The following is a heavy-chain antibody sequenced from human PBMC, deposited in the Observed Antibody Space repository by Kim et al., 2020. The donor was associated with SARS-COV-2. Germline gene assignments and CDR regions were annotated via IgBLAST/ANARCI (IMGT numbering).Heavy chain of an antibody. J-gene: IGHJ4*02. CDR1: GGSVSSGSYY. V-gene: IGHV4-61*01. CDR3: ARTYDILTGYYDY. Sequence: SETLSLTCTVSGGSVSSGSYYWSWIRQPPGKGLEWIGYIYYSGSTNYNPSLKSRVTISVDTSKNQFSLKLSSVTAADTAAYYCARTYDILTGYYDYWGQG. CDR2: IYYSGST. D-gene: IGHD3-9*01.